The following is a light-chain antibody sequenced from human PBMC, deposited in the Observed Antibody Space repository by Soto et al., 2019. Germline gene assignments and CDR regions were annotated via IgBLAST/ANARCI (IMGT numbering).Light chain of an antibody. V-gene: IGKV1-6*01. Sequence: AIRMTQSPSSLSASVLDIVTITCRSSQGIRSDLGLYQQKSGKAPKLLIYAASNLQSGVPSRFSGSGSGTDFTLTISSLQPEDFATYYCLKDYNYPWKFGQGTKVDIK. CDR3: LKDYNYPWK. CDR2: AAS. J-gene: IGKJ1*01. CDR1: QGIRSD.